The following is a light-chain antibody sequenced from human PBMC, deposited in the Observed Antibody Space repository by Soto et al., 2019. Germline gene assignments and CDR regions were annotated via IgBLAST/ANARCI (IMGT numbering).Light chain of an antibody. CDR1: SSDIGRNT. V-gene: IGLV1-44*01. Sequence: QSVLTQPPSASGTPGRMITISCSGSSSDIGRNTVNWYQQLPGTAPKLLIYSHNQRPSGVPDRFSGSKSGTTASLAISGLQSEDEADYYCASWDDNVNPFYVFGTGTKVTVL. J-gene: IGLJ1*01. CDR2: SHN. CDR3: ASWDDNVNPFYV.